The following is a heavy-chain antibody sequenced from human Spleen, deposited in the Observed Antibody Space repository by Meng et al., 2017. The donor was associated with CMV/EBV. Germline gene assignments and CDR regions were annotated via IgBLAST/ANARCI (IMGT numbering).Heavy chain of an antibody. Sequence: ASVKVSCKASGYTFTSYAMHWVRQAPGQRLEWMGWINPNSGGTNYAQKFQGRVTMTRDTSISTAYMELSRLRSDDTAVYYCARAPIYCSSTSCSFYYYYGMDVWGQGTTVTVSS. CDR3: ARAPIYCSSTSCSFYYYYGMDV. D-gene: IGHD2-2*01. CDR2: INPNSGGT. J-gene: IGHJ6*02. CDR1: GYTFTSYA. V-gene: IGHV1-2*02.